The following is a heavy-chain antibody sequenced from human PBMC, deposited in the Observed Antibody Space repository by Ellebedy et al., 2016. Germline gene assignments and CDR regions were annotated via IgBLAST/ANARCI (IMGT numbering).Heavy chain of an antibody. J-gene: IGHJ4*02. D-gene: IGHD7-27*01. V-gene: IGHV3-74*01. CDR3: ARGIAGDPPAIDH. Sequence: GESLKISXAASGFTFSNYWMHWVRQAPGKGLVWVSRLNSDETTTDYADSVTGRFTISRDNAKNTLFLQMNSLVAEDTAVYYCARGIAGDPPAIDHWGQGTPVTVSS. CDR2: LNSDETTT. CDR1: GFTFSNYW.